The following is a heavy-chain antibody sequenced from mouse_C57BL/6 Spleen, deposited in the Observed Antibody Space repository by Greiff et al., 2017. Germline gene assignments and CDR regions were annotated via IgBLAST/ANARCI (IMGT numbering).Heavy chain of an antibody. CDR1: GYTFTSYG. D-gene: IGHD2-1*01. CDR2: IYPRSGNT. J-gene: IGHJ4*01. V-gene: IGHV1-81*01. Sequence: VMLVESGAELARPGASVKLSCKASGYTFTSYGISWVKQRTGQGLEWIGEIYPRSGNTYYNEKFKGKATLTADKSSSTAYMELRSLTSEDSAVYFCARSFGNFRDYYAMDYWGQGTSVTVSS. CDR3: ARSFGNFRDYYAMDY.